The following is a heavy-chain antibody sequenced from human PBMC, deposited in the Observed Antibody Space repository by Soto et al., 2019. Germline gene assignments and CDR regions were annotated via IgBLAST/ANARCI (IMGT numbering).Heavy chain of an antibody. CDR2: INGDATST. CDR1: GFTLNNYW. D-gene: IGHD6-13*01. V-gene: IGHV3-74*01. Sequence: QLVESGGGLVQPGGSLRLSCAASGFTLNNYWMHWVRQAPGMGLVWVSRINGDATSTSYADSVKGRFTISRDNARNTLYLQMNSLRAEDTALYYCARGDIAAETFFYYYGMDLWGQGTTVIVS. CDR3: ARGDIAAETFFYYYGMDL. J-gene: IGHJ6*02.